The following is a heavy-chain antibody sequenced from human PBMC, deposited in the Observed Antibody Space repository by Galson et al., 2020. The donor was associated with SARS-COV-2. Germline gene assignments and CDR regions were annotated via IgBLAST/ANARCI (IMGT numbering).Heavy chain of an antibody. J-gene: IGHJ4*02. Sequence: GESLKISCAASGFTFSDYYMSWIRQAPGKGLEWVSYISSSSSYTNYANSVKGRFTISRDNAKNSLYLQMNSLRAEDTAVYYCARDPGYGGNSGPSYWGQGTLVTVSS. V-gene: IGHV3-11*06. CDR2: ISSSSSYT. CDR1: GFTFSDYY. D-gene: IGHD4-17*01. CDR3: ARDPGYGGNSGPSY.